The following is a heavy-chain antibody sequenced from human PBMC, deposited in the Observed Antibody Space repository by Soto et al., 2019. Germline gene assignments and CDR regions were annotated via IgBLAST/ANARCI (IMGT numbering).Heavy chain of an antibody. CDR3: ARSTVVVVAATEYFDY. CDR1: GYTFTGYY. Sequence: ASVKVSCKASGYTFTGYYMHWVRQAPGQGLEWMGWINPNSGGTNYAQKFQGWVTMTRDTSISTAYMELSRLRSDDTAVYYCARSTVVVVAATEYFDYWGQGTLVTVSS. V-gene: IGHV1-2*04. CDR2: INPNSGGT. J-gene: IGHJ4*02. D-gene: IGHD2-15*01.